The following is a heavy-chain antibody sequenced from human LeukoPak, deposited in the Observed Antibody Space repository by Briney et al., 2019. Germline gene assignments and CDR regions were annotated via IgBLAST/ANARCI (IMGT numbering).Heavy chain of an antibody. Sequence: SETLSLTCTVSGGSLSSSSYYWGWIRQPPGKGLEWIGSIYYSGSTYYNPSLKSRVTISVDTSKNQFSLKLSSVTAADTAVYYCARQSPRTTVTTHWGQGTLVTVSS. CDR3: ARQSPRTTVTTH. CDR1: GGSLSSSSYY. CDR2: IYYSGST. J-gene: IGHJ4*02. V-gene: IGHV4-39*01. D-gene: IGHD4-17*01.